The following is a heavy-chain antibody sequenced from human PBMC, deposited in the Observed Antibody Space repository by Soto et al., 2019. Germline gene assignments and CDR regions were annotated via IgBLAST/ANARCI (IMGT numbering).Heavy chain of an antibody. V-gene: IGHV4-61*01. CDR1: GGSVSSGSHY. D-gene: IGHD5-18*01. CDR3: ARQVDTDQFTDYFDC. J-gene: IGHJ4*02. Sequence: SETLSLTCIVSGGSVSSGSHYWNWIRQPPGKGLEWLGYMSYSGSTKYNSSLKSRVSMSVDTSKNQFPLKLSSVTAADAAVYYCARQVDTDQFTDYFDCWGQGALVTVSS. CDR2: MSYSGST.